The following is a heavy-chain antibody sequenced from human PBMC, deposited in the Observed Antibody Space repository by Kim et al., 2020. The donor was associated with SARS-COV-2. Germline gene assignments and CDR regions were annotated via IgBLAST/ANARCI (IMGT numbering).Heavy chain of an antibody. J-gene: IGHJ4*02. Sequence: GGSLRLSCVGTGFPFSKYAMTWVRQAPEKGLEWVSTISDRDNRAYYADSVKGRFIISRDNAQNTFYLHMNNLRAEDTAVYYCAKRAVTGTLLYYDDWGQGTLVTVSS. CDR3: AKRAVTGTLLYYDD. CDR2: ISDRDNRA. V-gene: IGHV3-23*01. CDR1: GFPFSKYA. D-gene: IGHD6-19*01.